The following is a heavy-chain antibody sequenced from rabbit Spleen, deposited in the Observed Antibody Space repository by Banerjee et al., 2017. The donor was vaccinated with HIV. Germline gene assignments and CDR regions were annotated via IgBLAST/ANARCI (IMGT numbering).Heavy chain of an antibody. CDR1: GSSFSSSYW. CDR3: ARGGGAANNPYVL. J-gene: IGHJ4*01. CDR2: IYAGSSGST. D-gene: IGHD4-1*01. Sequence: QEQLEESGGDLVKPEGSLTLTCTASGSSFSSSYWICWVRQAPGKGLEWIACIYAGSSGSTYDGSWAKGRFTISKTSSTTVTLQMTSLTAADTATYFCARGGGAANNPYVLWGPGTLVTVS. V-gene: IGHV1S45*01.